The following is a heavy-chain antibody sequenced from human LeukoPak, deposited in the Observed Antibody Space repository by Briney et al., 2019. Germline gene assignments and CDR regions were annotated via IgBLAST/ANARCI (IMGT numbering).Heavy chain of an antibody. D-gene: IGHD5-12*01. V-gene: IGHV1-18*01. CDR2: ISAYNGNT. CDR3: ARTGYSTTTIPFDY. J-gene: IGHJ4*02. CDR1: GYTFTSYG. Sequence: ASVKVSCKASGYTFTSYGISWVRQAPGQGLEWMGWISAYNGNTNYAQKLQGRVTMTTDTSTSAAYMELRSLRSDDTAVYYCARTGYSTTTIPFDYWGQGTLVTVSS.